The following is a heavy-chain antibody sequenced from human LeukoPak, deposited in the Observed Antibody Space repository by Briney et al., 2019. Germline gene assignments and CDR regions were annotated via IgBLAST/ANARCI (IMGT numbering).Heavy chain of an antibody. CDR2: INNSGST. V-gene: IGHV4-34*01. Sequence: PSETLSLTCAVYGGSFSGYYWSWIRQPPGKGLDWIGEINNSGSTNYNPSLKSRVTISVDTSKNQFSLKLSSVTAADTAVYYCASVYYYDSSGDHRTAFDIWGQGTMVTVSS. D-gene: IGHD3-22*01. J-gene: IGHJ3*02. CDR1: GGSFSGYY. CDR3: ASVYYYDSSGDHRTAFDI.